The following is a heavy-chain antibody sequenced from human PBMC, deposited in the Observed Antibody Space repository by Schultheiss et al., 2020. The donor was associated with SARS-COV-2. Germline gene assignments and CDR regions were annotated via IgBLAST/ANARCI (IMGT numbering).Heavy chain of an antibody. J-gene: IGHJ4*02. CDR2: INHSGST. CDR1: GGSFSGYY. V-gene: IGHV4-34*01. CDR3: ARHGVLPYSSSSTSFDY. D-gene: IGHD6-6*01. Sequence: SETLSLTCAVYGGSFSGYYWSWIRQPPGKGLEWIGEINHSGSTYYNPSLKSRVTISVDKSKNLFSLKLTSVTAADTAVYYCARHGVLPYSSSSTSFDYWGQGTLVTVSS.